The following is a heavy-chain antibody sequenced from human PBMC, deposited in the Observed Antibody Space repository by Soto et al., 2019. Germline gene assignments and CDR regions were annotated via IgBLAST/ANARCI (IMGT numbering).Heavy chain of an antibody. CDR3: ARWPQLEHLFDY. D-gene: IGHD1-1*01. Sequence: PSETLSLTCTVSGGSICSGGYYWSWIRQHPGKGLEWIGYIYYSGSTYYNPSLKSRVTISVDTSKNQFSLKLSSVTAADTAVYYCARWPQLEHLFDYWGQGTLVTVSS. CDR1: GGSICSGGYY. CDR2: IYYSGST. V-gene: IGHV4-31*03. J-gene: IGHJ4*02.